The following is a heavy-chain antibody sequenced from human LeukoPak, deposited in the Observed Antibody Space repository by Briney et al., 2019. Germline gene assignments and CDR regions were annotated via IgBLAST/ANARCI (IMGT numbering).Heavy chain of an antibody. D-gene: IGHD1-26*01. Sequence: SETLSLTCTVSGGSISSYNWSWMRQPPGKGLEWIGYIYYSGSTNYSPSLKSRVTISVDTSKNQFSLKLSSVTAADTAVYYCARHVRRPSLVGAIEYWGQGTLVTVSS. J-gene: IGHJ4*02. CDR2: IYYSGST. CDR1: GGSISSYN. V-gene: IGHV4-59*08. CDR3: ARHVRRPSLVGAIEY.